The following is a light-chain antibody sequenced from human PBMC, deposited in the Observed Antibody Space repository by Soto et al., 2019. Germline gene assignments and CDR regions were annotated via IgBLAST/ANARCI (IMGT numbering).Light chain of an antibody. V-gene: IGLV1-40*01. CDR2: RNS. Sequence: QAVVTQPPSVSGAPGKRVTISCTGSSSNIGAGYDVHWYQQLPGTAPKLLIYRNSNRPSGVPDRFSGSKSGTSASLAITGLQAEDEADYYCQSYDSSLSGVVFGGGTKLTVL. CDR1: SSNIGAGYD. CDR3: QSYDSSLSGVV. J-gene: IGLJ2*01.